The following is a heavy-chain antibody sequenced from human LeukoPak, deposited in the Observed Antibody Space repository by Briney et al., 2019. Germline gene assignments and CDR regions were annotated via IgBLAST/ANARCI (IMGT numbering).Heavy chain of an antibody. CDR2: VDPSGGRT. V-gene: IGHV1-46*01. D-gene: IGHD2/OR15-2a*01. Sequence: GASVKVSCKASGYTFTGYYMHWVRQAPGQGLEWMGTVDPSGGRTTYAREFQGRVTLTRDTSTSTVYMELSSLRSEDTAIYYCARVIWSCNSARCSEYYLAFWGQGTLVTVAS. CDR1: GYTFTGYY. J-gene: IGHJ4*02. CDR3: ARVIWSCNSARCSEYYLAF.